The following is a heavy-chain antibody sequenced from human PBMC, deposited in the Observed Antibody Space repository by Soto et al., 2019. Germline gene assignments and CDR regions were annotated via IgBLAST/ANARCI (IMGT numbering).Heavy chain of an antibody. J-gene: IGHJ6*02. D-gene: IGHD1-1*01. CDR1: GYTFTRYD. Sequence: ASVKVSCKASGYTFTRYDINWVRQATGQGLEWMGWMNPNSGNTGYAQKFQGRVTMTRNTSLTTAYMELSSLRSEDTAVYYCAREMTTRGTDVWGQGTTVTVSS. CDR3: AREMTTRGTDV. CDR2: MNPNSGNT. V-gene: IGHV1-8*01.